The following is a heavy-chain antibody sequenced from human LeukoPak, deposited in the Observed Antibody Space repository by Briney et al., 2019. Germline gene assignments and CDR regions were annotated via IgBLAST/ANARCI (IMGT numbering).Heavy chain of an antibody. Sequence: GGSLRLSCAGSGFTIRSYSMNWVRQAPGKGLEWVSSISSSGSYIYYADSVKGLFTISRDNAKNSLYLQMNSLRAEDTAVYYCATLRGGYCSSTSCFGYFQHWGQGTLVTVSS. CDR3: ATLRGGYCSSTSCFGYFQH. CDR1: GFTIRSYS. J-gene: IGHJ1*01. CDR2: ISSSGSYI. V-gene: IGHV3-21*01. D-gene: IGHD2-2*01.